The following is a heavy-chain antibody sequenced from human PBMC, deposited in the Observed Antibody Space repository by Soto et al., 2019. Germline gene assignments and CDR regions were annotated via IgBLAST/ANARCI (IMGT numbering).Heavy chain of an antibody. CDR1: GGSISSYY. CDR3: ARDLTGYSYGYPYYYYYGMDV. D-gene: IGHD5-18*01. J-gene: IGHJ6*02. V-gene: IGHV4-59*01. CDR2: IYYSGST. Sequence: SETLSLTCTVSGGSISSYYWSWIRQPPGKGLEWIGYIYYSGSTNYNPSLKSRVTISVDTSKNQFSLKLSSVTAADTAVYYCARDLTGYSYGYPYYYYYGMDVWGQGTTVTVSS.